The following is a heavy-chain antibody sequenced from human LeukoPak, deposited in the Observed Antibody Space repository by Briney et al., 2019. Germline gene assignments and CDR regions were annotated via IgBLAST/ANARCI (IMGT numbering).Heavy chain of an antibody. V-gene: IGHV1-69*13. CDR3: AREEPTYYYGSGRPFDY. CDR2: IIPIFGTA. J-gene: IGHJ4*02. CDR1: GYTFTSYD. D-gene: IGHD3-10*01. Sequence: ASVKVSCKASGYTFTSYDINWVRQAPGQGLEWMGGIIPIFGTANYAQKFQGRVTITADESTSTAYMELSSLRSEDTAVYYCAREEPTYYYGSGRPFDYWGQGTLVTVSS.